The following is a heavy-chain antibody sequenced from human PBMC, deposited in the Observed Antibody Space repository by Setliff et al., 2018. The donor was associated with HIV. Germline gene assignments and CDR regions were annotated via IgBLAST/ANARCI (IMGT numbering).Heavy chain of an antibody. CDR2: IIPIFGTP. D-gene: IGHD2-15*01. CDR1: GDTFNSHA. Sequence: ASVTVSCKASGDTFNSHAISWVRQAPGQGLEWMGGIIPIFGTPNYAQKFKGRLTITVDESTSTVYMELSSLRSEDTAVYYCARDSRDIVVVIAPEPEPYYYYGMDVWGEGTTVTVSS. J-gene: IGHJ6*04. CDR3: ARDSRDIVVVIAPEPEPYYYYGMDV. V-gene: IGHV1-69*13.